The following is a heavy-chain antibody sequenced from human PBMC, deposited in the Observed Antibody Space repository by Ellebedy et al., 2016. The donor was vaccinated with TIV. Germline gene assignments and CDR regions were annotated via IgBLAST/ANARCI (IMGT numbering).Heavy chain of an antibody. V-gene: IGHV3-7*01. D-gene: IGHD4-17*01. CDR1: GFNFRSYW. J-gene: IGHJ5*02. CDR3: ARRASYGDYAVQVNPWFDP. Sequence: PGGSLRLSCAASGFNFRSYWMTWVRQAPGKGLEWVAKIRQEGDEIYYVESVKGRFTISSDNAKNSLFFQMNGLRVEDTAVYYCARRASYGDYAVQVNPWFDPWGQGTLVTVSS. CDR2: IRQEGDEI.